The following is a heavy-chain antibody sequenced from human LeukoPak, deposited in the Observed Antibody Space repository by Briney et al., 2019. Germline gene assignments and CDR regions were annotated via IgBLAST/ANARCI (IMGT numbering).Heavy chain of an antibody. V-gene: IGHV3-30*18. CDR2: ISHDGSFK. J-gene: IGHJ6*02. CDR3: SKDTYERDGYGDHLRDFMDV. D-gene: IGHD4-17*01. CDR1: GFTFSNYG. Sequence: PGGSLRLSCAVSGFTFSNYGIHWVRQAPGKGLEWVAAISHDGSFKYYADSVRGRFTIPRDNSKYTLSLHMNSLRAEDTAVYYCSKDTYERDGYGDHLRDFMDVWGQGTTVTVSS.